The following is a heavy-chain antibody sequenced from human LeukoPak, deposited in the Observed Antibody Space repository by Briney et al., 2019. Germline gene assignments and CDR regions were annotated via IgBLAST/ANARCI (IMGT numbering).Heavy chain of an antibody. J-gene: IGHJ6*03. Sequence: ASVKVSRKASGGTFSSYAISWVRQAPGQGLEWMGGIIPIFGTANYAQKFQGRATITTDESTSTAYMELSSLRSEDTAVYYCATPYSYGYYYMDVWGKGTTVTVSS. CDR1: GGTFSSYA. V-gene: IGHV1-69*05. D-gene: IGHD4-11*01. CDR3: ATPYSYGYYYMDV. CDR2: IIPIFGTA.